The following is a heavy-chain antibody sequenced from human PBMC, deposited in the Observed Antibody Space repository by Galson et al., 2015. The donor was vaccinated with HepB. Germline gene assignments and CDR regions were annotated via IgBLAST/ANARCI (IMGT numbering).Heavy chain of an antibody. D-gene: IGHD4-17*01. Sequence: SVKVSCKASGFTFTSSAVQWVRQARGQRLEWIGWIVVGSGNTNYAQKFQERVTITRDMSTSTAYMELSSLRSEDTAVYYCAASYYYGDYEWGLDYWGQGTLVTVSS. CDR3: AASYYYGDYEWGLDY. J-gene: IGHJ4*02. CDR1: GFTFTSSA. CDR2: IVVGSGNT. V-gene: IGHV1-58*01.